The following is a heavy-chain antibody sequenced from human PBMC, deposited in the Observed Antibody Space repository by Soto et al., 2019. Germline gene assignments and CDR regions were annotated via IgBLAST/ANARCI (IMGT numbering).Heavy chain of an antibody. V-gene: IGHV3-23*01. J-gene: IGHJ2*01. CDR2: VSGDGETT. Sequence: EVQLLESGGGLVQPGGSLRLSCSGSGFTFNKYGRTWVRPAPGKGLEWVSSVSGDGETTYYADSVRGRFTFSRANSKDPVSVTMKRLRAEDPAVHYCAKEASVPSFGEFWVFHRWGRGTQVTVSS. D-gene: IGHD3-10*01. CDR1: GFTFNKYG. CDR3: AKEASVPSFGEFWVFHR.